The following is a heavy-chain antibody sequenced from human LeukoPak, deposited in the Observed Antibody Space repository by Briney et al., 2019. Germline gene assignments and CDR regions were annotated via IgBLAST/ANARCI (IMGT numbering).Heavy chain of an antibody. CDR2: INHSGST. CDR1: GGSFSGYY. CDR3: ARRAVASLYTYPSPFDY. V-gene: IGHV4-34*01. J-gene: IGHJ4*02. Sequence: SETLSLTCAVYGGSFSGYYWSWIRQPPGKGLEWIGEINHSGSTNYNPSLKSRVTISVDTSKNQFSLKLSSVTAADTAVYYCARRAVASLYTYPSPFDYWGQGTLVTVSS. D-gene: IGHD3-3*02.